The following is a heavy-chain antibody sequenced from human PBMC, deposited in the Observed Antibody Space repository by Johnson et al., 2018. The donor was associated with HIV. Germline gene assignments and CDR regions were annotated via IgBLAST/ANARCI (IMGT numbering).Heavy chain of an antibody. CDR3: AREYSSLSQGAFDI. CDR2: IYSGGST. D-gene: IGHD6-6*01. J-gene: IGHJ3*02. Sequence: VQLVESGGGLIQPGGSLRLSCAASGFTVSSNYMSWVRQAPGKGLVWVSIIYSGGSTYYADSVRGRFTISRDNSKNTLYLQMTSLRAEDTAVYYCAREYSSLSQGAFDIWGQGTMVTVSS. CDR1: GFTVSSNY. V-gene: IGHV3-53*01.